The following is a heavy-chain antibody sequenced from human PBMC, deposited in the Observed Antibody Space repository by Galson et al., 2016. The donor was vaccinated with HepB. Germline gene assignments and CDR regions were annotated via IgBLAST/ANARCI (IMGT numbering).Heavy chain of an antibody. CDR1: TDSISGYY. J-gene: IGHJ4*02. CDR2: ISDRGST. Sequence: SETLSLTCTVSTDSISGYYFSWIRQPPGKGLEWIGYISDRGSTNYNPSLKSRVNISLDRSKKQFSLKVTSVTAADTAVYYCATVCRLGRRCFDYWGQGTLVTVSS. CDR3: ATVCRLGRRCFDY. V-gene: IGHV4-59*01. D-gene: IGHD3-16*01.